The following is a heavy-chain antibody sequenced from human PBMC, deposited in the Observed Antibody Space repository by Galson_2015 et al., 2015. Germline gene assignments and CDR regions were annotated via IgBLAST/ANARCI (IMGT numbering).Heavy chain of an antibody. J-gene: IGHJ4*02. CDR3: VRRPLYSGSYFGYFDY. Sequence: QSGAEVKKPGESLEISCTASGYSFSIYWIGWVRQEPGEGLELVGIIYPSDSETRYSPSFQGHVTISADTSINTAYLQWNSLQTSVTAMYYCVRRPLYSGSYFGYFDYWGQGTLVTVSS. V-gene: IGHV5-51*01. CDR2: IYPSDSET. CDR1: GYSFSIYW. D-gene: IGHD1-26*01.